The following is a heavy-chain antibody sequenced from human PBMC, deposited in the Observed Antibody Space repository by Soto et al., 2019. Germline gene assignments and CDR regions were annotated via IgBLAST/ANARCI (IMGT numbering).Heavy chain of an antibody. J-gene: IGHJ5*02. CDR2: VSYSGST. Sequence: SETLSLTCTVSGGSISNSSYQWGWIRQPPGKGLQWIGSVSYSGSTYYNPSLKSRVTISVDTSKNQFSLKLSSVTAADTAVYYCARLRMGYCSSTSCYAGRDGWFDPWGQGTLVTVSS. V-gene: IGHV4-39*01. CDR3: ARLRMGYCSSTSCYAGRDGWFDP. D-gene: IGHD2-2*01. CDR1: GGSISNSSYQ.